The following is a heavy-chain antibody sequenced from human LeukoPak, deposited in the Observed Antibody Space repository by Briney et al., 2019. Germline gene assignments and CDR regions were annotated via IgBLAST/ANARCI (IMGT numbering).Heavy chain of an antibody. V-gene: IGHV3-30-3*01. D-gene: IGHD5-24*01. CDR1: GFTFSSYA. J-gene: IGHJ4*02. CDR2: MSYDGSNK. Sequence: GRSLRLSCAATGFTFSSYAMHWVRQAPGKGLEWVAVMSYDGSNKYYADSVKGRFTISRDNSKNTLYLQMNSLRAEDTAVYYCARDPKMATIQYYFDYWGQGTLVTVSS. CDR3: ARDPKMATIQYYFDY.